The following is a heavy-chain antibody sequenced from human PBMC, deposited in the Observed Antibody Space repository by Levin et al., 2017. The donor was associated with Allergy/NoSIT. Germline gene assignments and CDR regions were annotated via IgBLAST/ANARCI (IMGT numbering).Heavy chain of an antibody. CDR2: INWNSGTI. CDR3: AKDIYSRRWFYYGLDV. D-gene: IGHD3-10*01. V-gene: IGHV3-9*01. CDR1: GFSFDDYA. J-gene: IGHJ6*02. Sequence: LSGGSLRLSCAASGFSFDDYAMHWVRQAPGKGLEWVSGINWNSGTIDYADSVKGRFTISRDNAKNSLYLQMNSLRAEDTALYYCAKDIYSRRWFYYGLDVWGHGTTVTVSS.